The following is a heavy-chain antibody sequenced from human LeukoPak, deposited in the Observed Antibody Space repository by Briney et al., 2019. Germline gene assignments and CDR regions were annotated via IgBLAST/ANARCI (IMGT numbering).Heavy chain of an antibody. D-gene: IGHD6-19*01. Sequence: PGGSLRLSCAASGFTFYDYGMTWVRQAPGKGLEWVSTISGSGLSTYYADSVKGRFTISRDNSNNTVFLQMNSLRAEDTAVYYCARRGHSSGWYDVFDIWGQGTMVTVSS. CDR2: ISGSGLST. J-gene: IGHJ3*02. CDR3: ARRGHSSGWYDVFDI. CDR1: GFTFYDYG. V-gene: IGHV3-23*01.